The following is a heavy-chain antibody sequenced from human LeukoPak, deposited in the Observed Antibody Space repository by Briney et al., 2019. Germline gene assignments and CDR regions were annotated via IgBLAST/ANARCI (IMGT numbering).Heavy chain of an antibody. Sequence: GGSRRLSWAAAGFIFSIYSMNWVRQAPGKGLGWVSSISSSSSYIYYADSVEGRFGISRDNAKNSLYLQMNSLRAEDTAVYYCARAFYDFLTGYPAYFDYWGQGTLVTVSS. CDR2: ISSSSSYI. CDR1: GFIFSIYS. V-gene: IGHV3-21*01. D-gene: IGHD3-9*01. CDR3: ARAFYDFLTGYPAYFDY. J-gene: IGHJ4*02.